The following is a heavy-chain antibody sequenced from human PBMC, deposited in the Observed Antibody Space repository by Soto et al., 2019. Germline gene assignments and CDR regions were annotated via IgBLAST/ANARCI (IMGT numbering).Heavy chain of an antibody. V-gene: IGHV1-3*01. J-gene: IGHJ4*02. CDR3: ARGSIAVAGRNQLDY. CDR2: INAANGHT. CDR1: GYFFTSYA. Sequence: QVQLVQSGPEVKKTGASVKVSCRASGYFFTSYAIHWVRQAPGPRLEWLGWINAANGHTKYSQNFQGRVIITRDTSANTVCMEVSSLKSGDTAVYYCARGSIAVAGRNQLDYWGQGTRVTVFS. D-gene: IGHD6-19*01.